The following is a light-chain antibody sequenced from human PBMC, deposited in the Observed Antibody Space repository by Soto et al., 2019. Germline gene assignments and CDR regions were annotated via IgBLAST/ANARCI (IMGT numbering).Light chain of an antibody. J-gene: IGKJ1*01. V-gene: IGKV1-39*01. Sequence: DIQMTQSPSSLSASVGDRVTITCRASQSISSYLNWYQQKPGKAPKLLIYAASSLQSGVPSRFSGSGSGTDFTLTISSLQPEDFAVYFCHQYAGSPWTFGQGTKVEI. CDR2: AAS. CDR3: HQYAGSPWT. CDR1: QSISSY.